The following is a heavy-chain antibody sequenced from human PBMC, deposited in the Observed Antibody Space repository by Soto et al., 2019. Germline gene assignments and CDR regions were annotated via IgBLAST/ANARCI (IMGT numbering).Heavy chain of an antibody. Sequence: WASMKVSCKASGYTFTSYDINWVRQATGQGLEWMGWMNPNSGNTGYAQKFQGRVTMTRNTSISTAYMELSSLRSEDTAVYYCARRPRGSRSNYGMDVWGQGTTVTVSS. V-gene: IGHV1-8*01. CDR3: ARRPRGSRSNYGMDV. J-gene: IGHJ6*02. CDR1: GYTFTSYD. CDR2: MNPNSGNT. D-gene: IGHD6-13*01.